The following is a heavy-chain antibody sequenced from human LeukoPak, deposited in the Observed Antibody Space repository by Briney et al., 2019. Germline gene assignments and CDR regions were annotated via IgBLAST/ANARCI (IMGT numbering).Heavy chain of an antibody. CDR1: GGXISSYY. Sequence: SETLSLTCTVSGGXISSYYCSWIRQPPGKGLEWIGYIYYSGSTNYNPSLKSRVTISVDTSKNQFSLKLSSVTAADTAVYYCARSHPLSRHNWGSHWYFDLWGRGTLVTVSS. V-gene: IGHV4-59*01. CDR3: ARSHPLSRHNWGSHWYFDL. D-gene: IGHD7-27*01. CDR2: IYYSGST. J-gene: IGHJ2*01.